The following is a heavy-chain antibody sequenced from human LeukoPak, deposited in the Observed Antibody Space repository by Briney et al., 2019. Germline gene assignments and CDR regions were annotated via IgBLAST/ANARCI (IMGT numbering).Heavy chain of an antibody. J-gene: IGHJ4*02. D-gene: IGHD3-3*01. CDR1: GGTFSSYA. CDR2: IIPIFGTA. Sequence: GASVKVSCKASGGTFSSYAISWVRQAPGQGLEWMGGIIPIFGTANYAQKFQGRVTITEDTSTDTAYMELSSLRSEDTAVYYCATGLRFLEWLSAPDFDYWGQGTLVTVSS. V-gene: IGHV1-69*06. CDR3: ATGLRFLEWLSAPDFDY.